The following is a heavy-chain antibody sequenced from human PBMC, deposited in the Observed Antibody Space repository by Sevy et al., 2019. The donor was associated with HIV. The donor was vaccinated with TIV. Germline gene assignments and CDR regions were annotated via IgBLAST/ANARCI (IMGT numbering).Heavy chain of an antibody. D-gene: IGHD3-22*01. V-gene: IGHV3-23*01. Sequence: GGSLRLSCAASGFTFNTHAMSWVRQAPGKGLEWVSLISGPGISTYYADSVKGRFTISRDNSKNTLYLQRNNLRDDDTAVYYCAKALNPALESMIEVVLRTLKGLDVWGQGTTVTVSS. CDR1: GFTFNTHA. CDR3: AKALNPALESMIEVVLRTLKGLDV. CDR2: ISGPGIST. J-gene: IGHJ3*01.